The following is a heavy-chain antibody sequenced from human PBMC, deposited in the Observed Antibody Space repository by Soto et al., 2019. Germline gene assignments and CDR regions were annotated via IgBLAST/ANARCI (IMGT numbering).Heavy chain of an antibody. V-gene: IGHV3-30*18. Sequence: QVQLVESGGGVVQPGRSLRLSCAASGFTFSSYGMHWVRQAPGKGLEWVAVISYDGSNKYYADSVKGRFTISRDNSKNALYLQMNSRRAEDTAVYYCAKGQWLVDNWGQGTLVTVSS. J-gene: IGHJ4*02. CDR2: ISYDGSNK. CDR1: GFTFSSYG. D-gene: IGHD6-19*01. CDR3: AKGQWLVDN.